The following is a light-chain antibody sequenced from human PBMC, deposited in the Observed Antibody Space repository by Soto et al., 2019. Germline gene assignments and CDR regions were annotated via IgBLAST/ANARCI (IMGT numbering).Light chain of an antibody. J-gene: IGKJ2*01. Sequence: DIQMTQSPSSLSASVGDRVTITCRASQSVSSYLNWYQQKPGKDPNLLIYAASSLQSGVPSRFSGSGSGTDFTLTISSLQPEDFATYYCQQSFSTLMYTFGQGTKLEIK. CDR2: AAS. V-gene: IGKV1-39*01. CDR3: QQSFSTLMYT. CDR1: QSVSSY.